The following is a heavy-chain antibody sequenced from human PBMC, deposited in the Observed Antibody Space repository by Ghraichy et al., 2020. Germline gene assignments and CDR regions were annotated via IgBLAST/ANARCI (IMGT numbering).Heavy chain of an antibody. Sequence: GESLNISCKGSGYSFTSYWIAWVRQMPGKGLEWMGIIAPDDSDTKYSPSFQGQVTISADKSINTAYLQWSSLKASDTAMYFCARQWGRIGSSGYFNRYWYLDLWGRGTLVTVSS. V-gene: IGHV5-51*01. J-gene: IGHJ2*01. D-gene: IGHD3-22*01. CDR1: GYSFTSYW. CDR2: IAPDDSDT. CDR3: ARQWGRIGSSGYFNRYWYLDL.